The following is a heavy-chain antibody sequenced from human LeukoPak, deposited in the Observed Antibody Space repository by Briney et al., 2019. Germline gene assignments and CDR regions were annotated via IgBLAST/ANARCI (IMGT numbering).Heavy chain of an antibody. D-gene: IGHD3/OR15-3a*01. V-gene: IGHV1-69*13. Sequence: SVKVSCKASGGTFSSYAISWVRQAPGQGLEWMGGIIPIFGTANYAQKFQGRVTITADESTSTAYMELSSLRSEDTAVYYCARGRTGSTDFDYWGQGTLVTVPS. CDR1: GGTFSSYA. CDR2: IIPIFGTA. CDR3: ARGRTGSTDFDY. J-gene: IGHJ4*02.